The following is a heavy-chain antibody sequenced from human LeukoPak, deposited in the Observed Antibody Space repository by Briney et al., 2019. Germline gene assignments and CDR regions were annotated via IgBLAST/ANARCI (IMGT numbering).Heavy chain of an antibody. J-gene: IGHJ4*02. CDR2: ISYDGSNK. D-gene: IGHD3-22*01. Sequence: GGSLRLSCAASGFTFSSCGMHWVRQAPGKGLEWVAVISYDGSNKYYADSVKGRFTISRDNSKNTLYLQMNSLRAEDSAVYYCAKARTDYYDSSGSFDYWGQGTLVTVSS. V-gene: IGHV3-30*18. CDR3: AKARTDYYDSSGSFDY. CDR1: GFTFSSCG.